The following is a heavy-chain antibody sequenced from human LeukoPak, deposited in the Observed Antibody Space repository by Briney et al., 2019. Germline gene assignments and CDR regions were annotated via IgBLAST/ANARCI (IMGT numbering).Heavy chain of an antibody. V-gene: IGHV3-21*04. CDR1: GFTFSSYS. CDR2: ISSSSSYI. D-gene: IGHD6-13*01. J-gene: IGHJ6*02. CDR3: AKEKLPAAGATNYYGMDV. Sequence: GGSLRLSCAASGFTFSSYSMNWVRQAPGKGLEWVSSISSSSSYICYADSVKGRFTISRDNSKNTLYLQMNSLRAEDTAVYYCAKEKLPAAGATNYYGMDVWGQGTTVTVSS.